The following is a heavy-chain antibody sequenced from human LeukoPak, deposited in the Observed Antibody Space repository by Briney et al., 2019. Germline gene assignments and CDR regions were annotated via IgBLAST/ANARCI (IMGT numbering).Heavy chain of an antibody. Sequence: SETLSLTCTVSGGSISSSSYYWGWIRQPPGKGLEWIGSIYYSGSTYYNPSLKSRVTISVDTSKNQFSLKLSSVTAADTAVYYCASRPGLGYYYMDVWGKGTTVTVSS. D-gene: IGHD6-19*01. J-gene: IGHJ6*03. V-gene: IGHV4-39*01. CDR3: ASRPGLGYYYMDV. CDR1: GGSISSSSYY. CDR2: IYYSGST.